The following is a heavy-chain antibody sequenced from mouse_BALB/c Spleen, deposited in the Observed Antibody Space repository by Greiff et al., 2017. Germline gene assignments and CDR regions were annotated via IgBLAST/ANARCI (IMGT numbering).Heavy chain of an antibody. Sequence: EVKVEESGPGLVKPSQSLSLTCTVTGYSITSDYAWNWIRQFPGNKLEWMGYISYSGSTSYNPSLKSRISITRDTSKNQFFLQLNSVTTEDTATYYCARGRDYLYAMDYWGQGTSVTVSS. CDR2: ISYSGST. V-gene: IGHV3-2*02. CDR3: ARGRDYLYAMDY. CDR1: GYSITSDYA. D-gene: IGHD2-4*01. J-gene: IGHJ4*01.